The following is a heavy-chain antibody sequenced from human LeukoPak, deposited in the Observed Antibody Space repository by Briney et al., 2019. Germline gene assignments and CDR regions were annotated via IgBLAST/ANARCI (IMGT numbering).Heavy chain of an antibody. D-gene: IGHD1-26*01. V-gene: IGHV3-21*01. J-gene: IGHJ4*02. Sequence: GGSLRLSCAASGFTFSSYAMSWVRQAPGRGLEWVSSISGNGDHVEYADSVKGRFTISRDNAKTSLYLQMNSLSAEDSAVYYCARDLRGTYYFDYWGQGTLVTVSA. CDR1: GFTFSSYA. CDR2: ISGNGDHV. CDR3: ARDLRGTYYFDY.